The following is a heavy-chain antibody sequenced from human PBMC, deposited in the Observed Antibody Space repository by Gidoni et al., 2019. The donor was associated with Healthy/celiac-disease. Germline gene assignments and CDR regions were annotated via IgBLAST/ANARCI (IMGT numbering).Heavy chain of an antibody. Sequence: EVQLVESGGGLVQPGGSLRLSCAASGFTFSSYWMSWVRQAPGKGLEWVANIKQDGSEKYYVDSVKGRFTISRDNAKNSLYLQMNSLRAEDTAVYYCAREAIPSVTTPNLFDYWGQGTLVTVSS. V-gene: IGHV3-7*03. CDR1: GFTFSSYW. CDR3: AREAIPSVTTPNLFDY. D-gene: IGHD4-17*01. J-gene: IGHJ4*02. CDR2: IKQDGSEK.